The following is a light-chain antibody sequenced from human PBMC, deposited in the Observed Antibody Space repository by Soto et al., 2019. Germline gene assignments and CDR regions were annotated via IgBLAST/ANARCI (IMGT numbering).Light chain of an antibody. Sequence: QSVLTQPPSVSAAPGQKVTISCSGSSSNVGKNFVSWYQHVPGKAPKLLIYDNQMRPPGIPDPFSASKSGTSATLDITALHTRDEDDYYCGTGYRSRTIGVIFGGGTKVTVL. V-gene: IGLV1-51*01. CDR2: DNQ. CDR3: GTGYRSRTIGVI. CDR1: SSNVGKNF. J-gene: IGLJ2*01.